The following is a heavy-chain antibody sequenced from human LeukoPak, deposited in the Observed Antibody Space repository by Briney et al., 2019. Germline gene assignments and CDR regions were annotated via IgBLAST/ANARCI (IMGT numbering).Heavy chain of an antibody. V-gene: IGHV3-23*01. Sequence: GGSLRLSCAAFGFTFSSYAMSWVRQAPGKGLEWVSAISGSGGSTYYADSVKGRFTISRDNSKNTLYLQMNSLRAEDTAVYYCAKDIAMVRGATDAFDIWGQGTMVTVSS. D-gene: IGHD3-10*01. CDR2: ISGSGGST. CDR3: AKDIAMVRGATDAFDI. J-gene: IGHJ3*02. CDR1: GFTFSSYA.